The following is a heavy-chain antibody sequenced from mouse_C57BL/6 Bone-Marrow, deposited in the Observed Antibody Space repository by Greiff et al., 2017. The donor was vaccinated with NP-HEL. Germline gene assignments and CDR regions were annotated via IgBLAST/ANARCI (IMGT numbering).Heavy chain of an antibody. CDR2: FYPGSGSI. V-gene: IGHV1-62-2*01. J-gene: IGHJ4*01. D-gene: IGHD1-1*01. CDR3: ARHEEGGSRDYYAMDY. Sequence: QVTLKESGAELVKPGASVKLSCKASGYTFTEYTIHWVKQRSGQGLEWIGWFYPGSGSIKYNEKFKDKATLTADKSSSTVYMELSRLTSEDSAVYFCARHEEGGSRDYYAMDYWGQGTSVTVSS. CDR1: GYTFTEYT.